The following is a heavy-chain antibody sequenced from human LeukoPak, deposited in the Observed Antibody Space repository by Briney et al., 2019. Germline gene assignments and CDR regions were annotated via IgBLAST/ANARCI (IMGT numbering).Heavy chain of an antibody. CDR1: GGSFSGYY. Sequence: SETLSLTCAVYGGSFSGYYWSWIRQPPGKGLEWIGEINHSGSTNYNPSLKSRVTISVDTSKNQFSLKLSSVTAADTAVYYCARDKPSYSSSSWFDPWGQGTLVTVSS. V-gene: IGHV4-34*01. CDR2: INHSGST. J-gene: IGHJ5*02. D-gene: IGHD6-6*01. CDR3: ARDKPSYSSSSWFDP.